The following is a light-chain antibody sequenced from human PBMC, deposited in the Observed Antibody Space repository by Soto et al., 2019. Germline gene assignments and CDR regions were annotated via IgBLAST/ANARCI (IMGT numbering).Light chain of an antibody. CDR3: QQRSNWPPWT. CDR2: GAS. CDR1: PSVSGSN. J-gene: IGKJ1*01. V-gene: IGKV3D-20*02. Sequence: EIVLTQSPGTLSLSPGERATLSCRASPSVSGSNLAWYQQKPGQAPRLVIYGASSRATGIPDRFSGSGSGTDFILTISRLEPEDFAVYYCQQRSNWPPWTFGQGTKVDI.